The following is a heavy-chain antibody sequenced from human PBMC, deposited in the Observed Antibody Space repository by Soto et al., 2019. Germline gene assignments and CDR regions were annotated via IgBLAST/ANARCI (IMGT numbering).Heavy chain of an antibody. CDR1: GFTFSSYS. D-gene: IGHD3-10*01. CDR3: ARDRRVRGVHATRYFDY. V-gene: IGHV3-48*02. Sequence: EVQLVESGGGLVQPGGSLRLSCAASGFTFSSYSMNWVRQAPGKGLEWVSYISSSSSTIYYADSVKGRFTISRDNAKNSLYLQMNCLRDEDTAVYYCARDRRVRGVHATRYFDYWGQGTLVTVSS. CDR2: ISSSSSTI. J-gene: IGHJ4*02.